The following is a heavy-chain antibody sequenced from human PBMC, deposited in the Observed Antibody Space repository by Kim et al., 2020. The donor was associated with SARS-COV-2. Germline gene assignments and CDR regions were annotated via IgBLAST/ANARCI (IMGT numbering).Heavy chain of an antibody. CDR3: AENGNRITLIRGVFTGLVSYQGYMDV. J-gene: IGHJ6*03. D-gene: IGHD3-10*01. Sequence: GGSLRLSCAASGFTFSSYAMSWVRQTPGKGLEWVSTITSSGGSVSYADSVKGRFTMSRDNSKNTLYLQMHSLRAEDTAVYYCAENGNRITLIRGVFTGLVSYQGYMDVWGKGTTVTVSS. CDR1: GFTFSSYA. V-gene: IGHV3-23*01. CDR2: ITSSGGSV.